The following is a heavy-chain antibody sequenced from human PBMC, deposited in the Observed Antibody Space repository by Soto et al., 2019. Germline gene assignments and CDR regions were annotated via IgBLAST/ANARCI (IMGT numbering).Heavy chain of an antibody. CDR2: IYWDEDK. D-gene: IGHD2-15*01. CDR1: GFSFSTSAVG. CDR3: EHLYCAASDTRYYFDY. Sequence: QITLTESGPTLVKPTQTLTLTCTFSGFSFSTSAVGVGWIRQPPGKALEWLALIYWDEDKRYSPFLMCRLTIPTDTSTTPLVLTMTNTAPVDTPTYYCEHLYCAASDTRYYFDYWGQGTLVTVSS. V-gene: IGHV2-5*02. J-gene: IGHJ4*02.